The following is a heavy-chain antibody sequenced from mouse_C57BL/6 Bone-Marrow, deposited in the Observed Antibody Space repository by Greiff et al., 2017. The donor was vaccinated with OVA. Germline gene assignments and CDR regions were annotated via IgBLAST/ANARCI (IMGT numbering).Heavy chain of an antibody. Sequence: QVQLQQSGPGLVQPSQSLSITCTVSGFSLTSYGVHWVRQSPGKGLEWLGVIWSGGSTDSNAAFISRLSISKDNSKSKVFFKMNSLQADDTAIYYCARNWGNYRYAMDYWGQGTSVTVSS. CDR3: ARNWGNYRYAMDY. D-gene: IGHD2-1*01. CDR1: GFSLTSYG. CDR2: IWSGGST. J-gene: IGHJ4*01. V-gene: IGHV2-2*01.